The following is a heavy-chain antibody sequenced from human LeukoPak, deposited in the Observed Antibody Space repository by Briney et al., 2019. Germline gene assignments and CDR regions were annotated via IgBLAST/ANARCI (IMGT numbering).Heavy chain of an antibody. V-gene: IGHV4-34*01. CDR2: INHSGST. CDR3: GRGQASPGRYAMDV. J-gene: IGHJ6*02. Sequence: SETLSLTCAVYGGSFTGYYWTWIRQPPGQGLGWIGEINHSGSTNYNPSLKSRVTISVDTSKSQFSLKLSSVTAADTAVYYCGRGQASPGRYAMDVWGQGTTVSVSS. D-gene: IGHD2-2*01. CDR1: GGSFTGYY.